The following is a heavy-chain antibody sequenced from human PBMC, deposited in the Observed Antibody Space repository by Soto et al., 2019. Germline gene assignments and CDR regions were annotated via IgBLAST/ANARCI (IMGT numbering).Heavy chain of an antibody. V-gene: IGHV4-61*03. J-gene: IGHJ4*01. CDR3: ARDQGYYDSSGYFDY. D-gene: IGHD3-22*01. CDR2: IYYSGGT. Sequence: QVQLQESGPGLVKPSETLSLTCTVSGGSVSSGSFYWSWIRQPPGKGLEWIGYIYYSGGTNYNPSRKNRVTISKDTSDNHFSLKLSSVTAADTAIYYCARDQGYYDSSGYFDYWGHGTLVTVSS. CDR1: GGSVSSGSFY.